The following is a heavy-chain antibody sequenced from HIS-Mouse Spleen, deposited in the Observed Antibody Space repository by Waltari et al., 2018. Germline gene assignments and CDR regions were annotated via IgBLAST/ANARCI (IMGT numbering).Heavy chain of an antibody. CDR2: IYYRGRP. D-gene: IGHD6-13*01. Sequence: QLQLQESGPGLVKPSETLSLTCTVSGGSISSSSYYWGWIRQPPGKGLEWIGSIYYRGRPYSNPSLKRRFTISVEPSKNQFSLKLSSVTAADTAVYYCAREIPYSSSWYDWYFDLWGRGTLVTVSS. J-gene: IGHJ2*01. V-gene: IGHV4-39*07. CDR3: AREIPYSSSWYDWYFDL. CDR1: GGSISSSSYY.